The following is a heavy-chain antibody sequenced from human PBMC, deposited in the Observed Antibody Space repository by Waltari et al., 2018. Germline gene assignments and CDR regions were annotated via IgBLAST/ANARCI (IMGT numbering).Heavy chain of an antibody. CDR1: GYTFTGYY. CDR2: INPNSGDT. CDR3: ARDLGSDYGNRDY. D-gene: IGHD4-17*01. Sequence: QVHLVQSGAEVKKPGASVKVSCTASGYTFTGYYIQWVRRAPGQGLEWMGRINPNSGDTNYAQKFQGRVTLTRYTSINTAYMELSSLKSDDTAVYYCARDLGSDYGNRDYWGQGTLVTVPS. J-gene: IGHJ4*02. V-gene: IGHV1-2*06.